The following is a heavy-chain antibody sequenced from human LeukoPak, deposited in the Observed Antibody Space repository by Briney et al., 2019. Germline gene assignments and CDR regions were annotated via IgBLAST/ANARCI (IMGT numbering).Heavy chain of an antibody. D-gene: IGHD3-22*01. CDR2: VYYSGSKA. V-gene: IGHV4-39*01. J-gene: IGHJ4*02. CDR3: ARTYDSSSYYPDYFDN. CDR1: GGSISTSNYF. Sequence: SETLSLTCTVSGGSISTSNYFWGWLRQPPGKGLEWIGSVYYSGSKAYYSPSLKSRFTVSVDKSENQFSLRLTSVTAADTAVYFCARTYDSSSYYPDYFDNWGQGTLVTVSS.